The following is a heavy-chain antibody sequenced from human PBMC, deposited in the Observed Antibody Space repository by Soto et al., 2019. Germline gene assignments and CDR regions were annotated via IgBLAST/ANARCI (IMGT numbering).Heavy chain of an antibody. Sequence: QVQLVQSGAEVKKPGASVKVSCKASGYTFTSYGISWVRQAPGQGLEWMGWISAYNGNTNYAQKLLGRVTMTTDTSTSTAYMELRSLRSDDTAVYYCARVSVRPAAQPHYYYYYMDVWGKGTTVTVSS. J-gene: IGHJ6*03. CDR2: ISAYNGNT. D-gene: IGHD2-2*01. CDR3: ARVSVRPAAQPHYYYYYMDV. CDR1: GYTFTSYG. V-gene: IGHV1-18*01.